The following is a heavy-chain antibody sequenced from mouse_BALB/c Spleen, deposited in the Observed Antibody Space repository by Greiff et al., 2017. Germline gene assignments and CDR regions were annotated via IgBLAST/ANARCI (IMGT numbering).Heavy chain of an antibody. Sequence: QVQLKESGPGLVQPSQSLSITCTVSGFSLTSYGVHWVRQSPGKGLEWLGVIWSGGSTDYNAAFISRLSISKDNSKSQVFLKMNSLQANDTAIYYSASKEAMDYWGQGTSVTVSS. V-gene: IGHV2-2*02. CDR2: IWSGGST. CDR3: ASKEAMDY. CDR1: GFSLTSYG. J-gene: IGHJ4*01.